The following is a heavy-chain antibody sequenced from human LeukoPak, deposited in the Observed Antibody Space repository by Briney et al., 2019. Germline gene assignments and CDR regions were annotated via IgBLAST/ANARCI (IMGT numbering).Heavy chain of an antibody. CDR3: ARGNSGWLVDY. Sequence: PSETLSLTCTVSGGSISSYYGSWIRQPPRKGLEWIGYISYSGSTNYNPSLKSRVTISVDTSKNQFSLRLSSVPAADTAVYYCARGNSGWLVDYWGQGTLVTVSS. CDR2: ISYSGST. J-gene: IGHJ4*02. V-gene: IGHV4-59*08. CDR1: GGSISSYY. D-gene: IGHD6-19*01.